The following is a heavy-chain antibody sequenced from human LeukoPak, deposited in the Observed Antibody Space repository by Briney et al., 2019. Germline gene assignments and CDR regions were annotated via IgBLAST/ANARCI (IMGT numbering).Heavy chain of an antibody. CDR1: GGTFRSYA. CDR3: AIFQGTYGDNENDY. CDR2: IIPMINTP. D-gene: IGHD4-17*01. Sequence: SVKVSCKASGGTFRSYAITWVRQAPGKGLEWMGGIIPMINTPKYAQKFQGRVSITEDESTSTGYMEVSSLRSEDTAVYYCAIFQGTYGDNENDYWGQGTLVTVSS. V-gene: IGHV1-69*13. J-gene: IGHJ4*02.